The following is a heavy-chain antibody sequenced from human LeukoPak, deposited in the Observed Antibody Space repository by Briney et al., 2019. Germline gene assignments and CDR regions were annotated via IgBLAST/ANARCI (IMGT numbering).Heavy chain of an antibody. CDR1: GFTVCGNY. J-gene: IGHJ4*02. V-gene: IGHV3-66*01. CDR2: ICIGGNT. Sequence: GGSLRLSCAASGFTVCGNYMSWVRQAPGRGLEWGSVICIGGNTYYADSVKGRFTISRDSSKNTLYLQMNSLGGEDTAVYYCARDGRRGPDCYAGGCYFVPGQWGQGTVVTVSS. D-gene: IGHD2-21*02. CDR3: ARDGRRGPDCYAGGCYFVPGQ.